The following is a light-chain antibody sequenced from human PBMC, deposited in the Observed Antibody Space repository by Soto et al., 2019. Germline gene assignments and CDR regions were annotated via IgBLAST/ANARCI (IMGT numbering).Light chain of an antibody. CDR2: AAS. CDR1: QGISSY. Sequence: DIQLTQSPSFLSASVGDRVTITCRASQGISSYLAWYQQKPGKAPKLLIYAASTLQSGVPSRFSGSGSGTEFTLTISCLQPEDFATYYCQRLNSFGGGTRVEIK. V-gene: IGKV1-9*01. J-gene: IGKJ4*01. CDR3: QRLNS.